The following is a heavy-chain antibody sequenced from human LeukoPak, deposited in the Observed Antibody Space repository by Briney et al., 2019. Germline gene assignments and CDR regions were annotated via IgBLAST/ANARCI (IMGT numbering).Heavy chain of an antibody. CDR3: ARENYDFSIGDV. V-gene: IGHV3-30*02. CDR1: GFIFSNYG. Sequence: GGSLRLSCAASGFIFSNYGMHWVRQAPGKGLEWVAFIRYDGSNKYYADSVKGRFTISRDNSKNTLYLQMNSLRGEDTAVYYCARENYDFSIGDVWGKGTTGTVSS. D-gene: IGHD3-3*01. J-gene: IGHJ6*04. CDR2: IRYDGSNK.